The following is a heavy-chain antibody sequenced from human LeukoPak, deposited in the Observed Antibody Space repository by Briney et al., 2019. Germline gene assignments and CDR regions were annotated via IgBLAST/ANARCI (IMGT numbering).Heavy chain of an antibody. Sequence: GGSLRLSCAASGSTFSSYSMTWVRQAPGKGLEWVSSISSSSYIYYADSVKGRFTISRDNAKNSLYLQMNSLRAGDTAVYNCAREYGDYWGQGTLVTVSS. CDR2: ISSSSYI. V-gene: IGHV3-21*01. CDR3: AREYGDY. J-gene: IGHJ4*02. CDR1: GSTFSSYS. D-gene: IGHD4-17*01.